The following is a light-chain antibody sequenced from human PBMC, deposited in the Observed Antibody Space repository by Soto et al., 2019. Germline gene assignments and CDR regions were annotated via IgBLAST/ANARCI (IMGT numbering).Light chain of an antibody. CDR2: GAS. Sequence: EIVMTQSPATLSVSPGERATLSCRASQSVSSNLAWYQQKPGQAPRLLIYGASTRATGIPARFGGSGSGTGVPPPLSHLASGDFSGFFCQQYDYRSPYTFGQGTKLEIK. J-gene: IGKJ2*01. CDR1: QSVSSN. V-gene: IGKV3-15*01. CDR3: QQYDYRSPYT.